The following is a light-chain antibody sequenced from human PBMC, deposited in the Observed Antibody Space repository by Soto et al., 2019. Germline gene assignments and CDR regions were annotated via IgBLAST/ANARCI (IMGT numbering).Light chain of an antibody. CDR2: DVS. Sequence: QSALTQPASVSGSPGQSITISCTGTSSDVGGYNYVSWYQQHPGKAPKLMIYDVSNRPSGVSNRFSGSKSANTASLTISGGQAEDEADYYCSSYPSSSTLVVFGGGTKLTVL. CDR1: SSDVGGYNY. J-gene: IGLJ2*01. CDR3: SSYPSSSTLVV. V-gene: IGLV2-14*01.